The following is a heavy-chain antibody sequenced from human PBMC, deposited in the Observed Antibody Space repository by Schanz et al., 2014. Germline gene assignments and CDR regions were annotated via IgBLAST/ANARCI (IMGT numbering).Heavy chain of an antibody. V-gene: IGHV4-4*02. CDR3: TRSTLWSYDA. CDR2: IFHSGTP. Sequence: QVQLQESGPGLVKPSGTLSLTCVVSGGSISSGVWWTWARQSPGKGLEWIGEIFHSGTPNYNPSLDSRVTISVDKSKIQFSLILTSMTAADTAVYYCTRSTLWSYDAWGRGTMXIVSS. D-gene: IGHD2-21*01. CDR1: GGSISSGVW. J-gene: IGHJ3*01.